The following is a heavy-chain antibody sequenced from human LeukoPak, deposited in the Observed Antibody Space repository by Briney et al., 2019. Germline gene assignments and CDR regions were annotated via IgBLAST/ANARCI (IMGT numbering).Heavy chain of an antibody. Sequence: GGSLRLSCAASGFTFSSYAMHWVRQAPGKGLEWVAVISYEGSNKYYADSVKGRFTISRDNSKNTLYLQVNSLRAEDTAVYYCAKNSGSYSYFDYWGQGTLVTVSS. V-gene: IGHV3-30*04. CDR3: AKNSGSYSYFDY. CDR1: GFTFSSYA. D-gene: IGHD1-26*01. CDR2: ISYEGSNK. J-gene: IGHJ4*02.